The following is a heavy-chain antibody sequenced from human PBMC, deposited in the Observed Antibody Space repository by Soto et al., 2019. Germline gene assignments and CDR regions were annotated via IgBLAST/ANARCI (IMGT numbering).Heavy chain of an antibody. Sequence: GASVKISCKGSGYSFTSYWISWVRQMPGKGLEWMGRIDPSDSYTNYSPSFQGHVTISADKSISTAYLQWSSLKASDTAMYYCARRGPPLYYYYGMDVWGQGTTVTVSS. CDR2: IDPSDSYT. CDR1: GYSFTSYW. J-gene: IGHJ6*02. CDR3: ARRGPPLYYYYGMDV. V-gene: IGHV5-10-1*01.